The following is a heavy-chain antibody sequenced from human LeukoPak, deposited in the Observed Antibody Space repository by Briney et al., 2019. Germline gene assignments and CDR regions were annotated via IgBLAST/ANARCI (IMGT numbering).Heavy chain of an antibody. J-gene: IGHJ3*02. D-gene: IGHD4-17*01. CDR1: GGTFSSYA. Sequence: ASVKVSCKASGGTFSSYAISWVRRAPGQGLEWMGRIIPILGIANYAQKFQGRVTITADKSTSTAYMELSSLRSEDTAVYYCAVYTVTTETPGAFDIWGQGTMVTVSS. CDR3: AVYTVTTETPGAFDI. V-gene: IGHV1-69*04. CDR2: IIPILGIA.